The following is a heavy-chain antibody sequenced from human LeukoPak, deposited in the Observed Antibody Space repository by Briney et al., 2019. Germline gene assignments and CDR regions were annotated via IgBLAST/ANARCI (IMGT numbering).Heavy chain of an antibody. CDR2: INHSGST. V-gene: IGHV4-34*01. Sequence: SETLSLTCAVYGGSFSGYYWSWIRQPPGKGLEWIGEINHSGSTYYNPSLKSRVTISVDRSKNQFSLKLTSVTAADTAVYYCARAPLGASSNFDYWGQGTLVTVSS. D-gene: IGHD3-3*02. CDR3: ARAPLGASSNFDY. CDR1: GGSFSGYY. J-gene: IGHJ4*02.